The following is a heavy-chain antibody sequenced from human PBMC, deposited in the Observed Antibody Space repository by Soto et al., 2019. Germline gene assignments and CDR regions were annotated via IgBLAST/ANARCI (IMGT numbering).Heavy chain of an antibody. CDR3: ARGDYPRY. J-gene: IGHJ4*02. D-gene: IGHD1-26*01. CDR1: GFSLSSYG. CDR2: IGPSGNI. V-gene: IGHV3-21*01. Sequence: EVQLLESGGGLVRPGGSLRLSCAASGFSLSSYGMNWVRQAPGKRLEWVSSIGPSGNIYHADSVKGRLTISRDTAQNLVFLQMNSLAAEDTAVYYCARGDYPRYWGQGTLVTVSS.